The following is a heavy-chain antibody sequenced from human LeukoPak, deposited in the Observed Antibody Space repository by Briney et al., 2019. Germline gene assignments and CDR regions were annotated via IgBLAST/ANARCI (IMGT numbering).Heavy chain of an antibody. V-gene: IGHV4-4*07. J-gene: IGHJ5*02. CDR1: GGSISSYY. D-gene: IGHD6-13*01. CDR2: IYTSGST. Sequence: PSETLSLTCTVSGGSISSYYWSWIRQPAGKGLEWIGRIYTSGSTSYNPSLKSRVTMSVDTSKNQFSLKLSSVTAADTAVYYCARGGIAAAGYNWFDPWGQGTLVTVSS. CDR3: ARGGIAAAGYNWFDP.